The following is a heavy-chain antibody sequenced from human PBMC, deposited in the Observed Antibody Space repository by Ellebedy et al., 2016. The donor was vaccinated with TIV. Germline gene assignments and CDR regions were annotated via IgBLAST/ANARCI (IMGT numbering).Heavy chain of an antibody. J-gene: IGHJ4*02. Sequence: PGGSLRLSCTASEFTVGNNYMAWVRQAPGKGLEWVSLIYSGGTTHYADSVKGRFTISRDSFKNTLYLKMNSLRAEDTAVYYCMRRWSWGQGTLVTVSS. CDR2: IYSGGTT. CDR1: EFTVGNNY. V-gene: IGHV3-66*04. D-gene: IGHD2-15*01. CDR3: MRRWS.